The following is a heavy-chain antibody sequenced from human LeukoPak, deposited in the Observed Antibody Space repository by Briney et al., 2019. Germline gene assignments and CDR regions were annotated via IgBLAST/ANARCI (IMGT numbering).Heavy chain of an antibody. J-gene: IGHJ3*02. Sequence: ASVKVSCKASGYTFTSYGISWVRQAPGQGLQWMGWISALNGYTNYAQNLQGRVTMTTDTSTSTAYMELGSLRSDDTAVYYCARVRRCPIVVVISPDAFDIWGQGTMVTVSS. D-gene: IGHD3-22*01. V-gene: IGHV1-18*01. CDR3: ARVRRCPIVVVISPDAFDI. CDR2: ISALNGYT. CDR1: GYTFTSYG.